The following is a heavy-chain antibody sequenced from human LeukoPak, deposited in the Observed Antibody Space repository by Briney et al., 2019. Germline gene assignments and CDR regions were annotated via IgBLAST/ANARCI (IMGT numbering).Heavy chain of an antibody. V-gene: IGHV3-48*02. J-gene: IGHJ4*02. Sequence: GGSLRLSCAASGFTFSRFGMNWVRQAPGKGLEWVSYISSTGRPIYCADSVKGRFTISRDNAKNSLYLQMNSLRDDDTAVYYCAQKGGTDYWGQGTLVTVSS. CDR3: AQKGGTDY. CDR1: GFTFSRFG. CDR2: ISSTGRPI. D-gene: IGHD2-15*01.